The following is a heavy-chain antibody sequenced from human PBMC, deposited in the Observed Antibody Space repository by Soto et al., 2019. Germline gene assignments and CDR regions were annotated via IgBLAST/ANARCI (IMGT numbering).Heavy chain of an antibody. J-gene: IGHJ4*02. Sequence: ASVKVSCKASGYTFTSYDINWVRQATGQGLEWMGWMNPNSGNTGYAQKFQGRVTMTRNTSISTAYMELSSLRSEDTAVYYCARDRGSSGWYDYWGQGTLVTVSS. D-gene: IGHD6-19*01. CDR1: GYTFTSYD. CDR2: MNPNSGNT. CDR3: ARDRGSSGWYDY. V-gene: IGHV1-8*01.